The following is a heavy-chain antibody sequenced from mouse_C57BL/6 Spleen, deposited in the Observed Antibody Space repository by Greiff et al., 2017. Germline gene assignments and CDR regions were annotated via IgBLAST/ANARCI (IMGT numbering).Heavy chain of an antibody. D-gene: IGHD1-1*02. V-gene: IGHV1-20*01. CDR3: ARSNYAYAMDY. Sequence: EVQLQQSGPELVKPGASVKISCKASGYSFTGYFMNWVMQSHGKSLEWIGRINPYNGDTFYNQKFKGKATLTVDKSSSTAHMELRSLTSEDSAVYYCARSNYAYAMDYWGQGTSVTVSS. CDR1: GYSFTGYF. CDR2: INPYNGDT. J-gene: IGHJ4*01.